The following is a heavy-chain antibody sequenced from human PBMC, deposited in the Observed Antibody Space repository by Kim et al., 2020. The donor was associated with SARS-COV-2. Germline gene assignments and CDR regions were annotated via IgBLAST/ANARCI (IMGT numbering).Heavy chain of an antibody. CDR2: ISDNGVRT. Sequence: GGSRRLSCAASGFTFTTFAMSWVRQAPGKGPEWVASISDNGVRTYYADSVKGRFTISRDNSKNTLYIQMNSLRADDTAVYYCAKDFGYCSSTSCYPPYG. V-gene: IGHV3-23*01. D-gene: IGHD2-2*03. J-gene: IGHJ6*01. CDR1: GFTFTTFA. CDR3: AKDFGYCSSTSCYPPYG.